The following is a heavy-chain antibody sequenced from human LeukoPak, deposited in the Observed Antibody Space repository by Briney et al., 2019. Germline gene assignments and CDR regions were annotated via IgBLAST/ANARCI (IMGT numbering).Heavy chain of an antibody. D-gene: IGHD6-19*01. V-gene: IGHV4-59*01. Sequence: PSETLSLTCTVSGGSISSYYWSWIRQPPGKGLEWIGYIYYSGSTNYNPSLKSRVTISVDTSKNQFSLKLSSVTAADTAVYYCARTPDSSGYFDYWRQGTLVTVSS. J-gene: IGHJ4*02. CDR3: ARTPDSSGYFDY. CDR2: IYYSGST. CDR1: GGSISSYY.